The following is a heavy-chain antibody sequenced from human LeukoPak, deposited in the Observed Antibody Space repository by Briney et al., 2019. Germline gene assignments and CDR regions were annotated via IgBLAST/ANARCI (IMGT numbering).Heavy chain of an antibody. V-gene: IGHV1-69*04. J-gene: IGHJ4*02. D-gene: IGHD3-22*01. CDR2: IIPILGIA. CDR1: GGTFSSYA. Sequence: ASVKVSCKASGGTFSSYAIRWVRQAPGQGLEWMGRIIPILGIANYAQKFQGRVTITADKSTSTAYMELSSLRSEDTAVYYCARHQSYYYDSSGYEYYFDYWGQGTLVTVSS. CDR3: ARHQSYYYDSSGYEYYFDY.